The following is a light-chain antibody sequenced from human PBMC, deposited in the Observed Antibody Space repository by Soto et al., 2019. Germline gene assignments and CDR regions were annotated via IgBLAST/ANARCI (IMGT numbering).Light chain of an antibody. Sequence: EIVLTQSPGTLSLSPGERATLSCRASQSVSSNYLAWYQQKPGQAPRLLIYGASSRATGIPDRFSGSGSGTDFNLTISRLEPEDFAVYYCQQYGSSPRITFGQGTRLEIK. CDR2: GAS. CDR3: QQYGSSPRIT. J-gene: IGKJ5*01. V-gene: IGKV3-20*01. CDR1: QSVSSNY.